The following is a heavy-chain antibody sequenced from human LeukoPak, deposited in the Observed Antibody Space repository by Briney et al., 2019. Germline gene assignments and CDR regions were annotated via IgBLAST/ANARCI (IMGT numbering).Heavy chain of an antibody. D-gene: IGHD3-16*02. CDR1: GFTFSGYW. V-gene: IGHV3-7*03. CDR2: INQDGTKR. J-gene: IGHJ4*02. Sequence: GGSLRLSCAASGFTFSGYWMNWVRQAPGKGLEWVANINQDGTKRNYLDSVRGRFTISRDNAENPVYLQMNRLRAEDTAVYYCARDGDYDYIWGSYRFEDWGQGILVTVSS. CDR3: ARDGDYDYIWGSYRFED.